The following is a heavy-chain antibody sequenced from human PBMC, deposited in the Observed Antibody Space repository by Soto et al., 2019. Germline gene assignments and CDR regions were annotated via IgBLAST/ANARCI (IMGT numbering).Heavy chain of an antibody. Sequence: PGGSLRLSCAASGFTFDDYAMHWVRQAPGKGLEWVSGISWNSGSIGYADSVKGRFTISRDNAKNSLYLQMNSLRAEDTALYYCAKDSLASGWLGYFDYWGQGTLVTVSS. V-gene: IGHV3-9*01. CDR2: ISWNSGSI. D-gene: IGHD6-19*01. J-gene: IGHJ4*02. CDR3: AKDSLASGWLGYFDY. CDR1: GFTFDDYA.